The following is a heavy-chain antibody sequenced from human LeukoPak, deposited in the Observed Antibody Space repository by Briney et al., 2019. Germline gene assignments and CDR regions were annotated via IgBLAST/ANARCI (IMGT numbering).Heavy chain of an antibody. Sequence: ASVKVSCKASGYTFTGYYMHWVRQAPGQGLEWMGWINPNSGGTNYAQKFQGRVTMTRDMSTSTVYMELSSLRSEDTAVYYCARNYYDSSGYRFDPWGQGTLVTVSS. CDR1: GYTFTGYY. CDR3: ARNYYDSSGYRFDP. D-gene: IGHD3-22*01. V-gene: IGHV1-2*02. J-gene: IGHJ5*02. CDR2: INPNSGGT.